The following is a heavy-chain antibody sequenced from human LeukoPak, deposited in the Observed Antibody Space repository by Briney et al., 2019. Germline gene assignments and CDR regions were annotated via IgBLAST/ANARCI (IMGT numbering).Heavy chain of an antibody. D-gene: IGHD6-13*01. Sequence: GGSLRLSCAASGFTFSNYAMHWVRQAPGKGLEWIAVISYDGSNKYYADSVKGRFTISRDNSKNTLYLQMNSLRAEDTAVCYCARDLSWGSSWSYGMDVWGQGTTVTVSS. CDR3: ARDLSWGSSWSYGMDV. V-gene: IGHV3-30-3*01. J-gene: IGHJ6*02. CDR1: GFTFSNYA. CDR2: ISYDGSNK.